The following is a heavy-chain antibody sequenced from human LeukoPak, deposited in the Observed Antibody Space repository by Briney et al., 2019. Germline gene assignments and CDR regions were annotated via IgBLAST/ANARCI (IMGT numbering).Heavy chain of an antibody. D-gene: IGHD3-10*01. CDR2: IRSKTYGGTT. Sequence: GGSLRLSCTTSGFGFGDYGMSWVRQAPGKGLEWVGFIRSKTYGGTTEYAASVKGRFTISRDDSKSIAYLQMNSLKTEDTAVYYCTGSFGELSFFDYWGQGTLVTVSS. J-gene: IGHJ4*02. V-gene: IGHV3-49*04. CDR1: GFGFGDYG. CDR3: TGSFGELSFFDY.